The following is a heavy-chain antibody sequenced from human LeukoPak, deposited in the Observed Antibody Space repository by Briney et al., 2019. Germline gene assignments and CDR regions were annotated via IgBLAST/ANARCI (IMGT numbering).Heavy chain of an antibody. V-gene: IGHV1-18*01. CDR2: ISAYNGNT. D-gene: IGHD3-22*01. Sequence: ASVKVSCKASGYTFTSYGISWVRQAPGQGLELMGWISAYNGNTNYAQKLQGRVTMTTGTSTSTAYMELRSLRSDDTAVYYCARIRYYYDSSGYYLDYWGQGTLVTVSS. CDR3: ARIRYYYDSSGYYLDY. J-gene: IGHJ4*02. CDR1: GYTFTSYG.